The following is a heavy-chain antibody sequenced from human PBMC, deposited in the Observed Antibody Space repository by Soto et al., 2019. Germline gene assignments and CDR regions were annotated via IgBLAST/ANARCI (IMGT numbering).Heavy chain of an antibody. V-gene: IGHV1-2*02. CDR2: INPNSGGT. CDR1: GYTFTGYY. CDR3: SNAQIYYYYYGMDV. J-gene: IGHJ6*02. Sequence: ASVKVSCKASGYTFTGYYMHWVRQAPGQGLEWMGWINPNSGGTNYAQKFQGRVTMTRDTSISTAYMELSRLRSDDTAVYYSSNAQIYYYYYGMDVWGQGTTFTVSS.